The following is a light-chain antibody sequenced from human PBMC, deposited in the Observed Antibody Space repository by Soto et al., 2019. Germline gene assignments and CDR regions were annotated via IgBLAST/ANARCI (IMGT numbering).Light chain of an antibody. CDR1: QSITTW. CDR3: HQYHSFPWT. CDR2: DAS. V-gene: IGKV1-5*01. Sequence: DIQMTQSPSTLSASVGDRVTITCRASQSITTWLAWYQQKPGTAVKVLIYDASTLGSVVPSRFSGSGSGTEFTLPIRSLQPEDFATYHCHQYHSFPWTFGQGTKVDTK. J-gene: IGKJ1*01.